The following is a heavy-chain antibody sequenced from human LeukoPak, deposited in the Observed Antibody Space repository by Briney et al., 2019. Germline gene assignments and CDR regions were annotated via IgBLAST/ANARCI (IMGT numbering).Heavy chain of an antibody. D-gene: IGHD1-26*01. Sequence: GSLRLSCAASEFTFSNYEMYWVRQPPGKGLEWIGTVYYTGNTYYKSPLKSRVTISADTSKNQFSLKLSSVTAADTAVYYCVRTDPWDLKYYFGYWGQGALVSVSS. CDR2: VYYTGNT. CDR3: VRTDPWDLKYYFGY. J-gene: IGHJ4*02. CDR1: EFTFSNYE. V-gene: IGHV4-59*12.